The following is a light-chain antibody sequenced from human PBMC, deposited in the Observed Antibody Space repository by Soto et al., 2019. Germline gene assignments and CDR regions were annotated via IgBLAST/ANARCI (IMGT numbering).Light chain of an antibody. CDR3: QQYHEWPPIT. CDR2: SAS. Sequence: EIVMTQSPATLSVSPGERATLSCRASQSITYKLAWYQQKPGQAPRLLMYSASTRAAGIPARFSGSGSGTEFTLTISSLRSEDFAVYYCQQYHEWPPITFGQGTRLEIK. J-gene: IGKJ5*01. CDR1: QSITYK. V-gene: IGKV3-15*01.